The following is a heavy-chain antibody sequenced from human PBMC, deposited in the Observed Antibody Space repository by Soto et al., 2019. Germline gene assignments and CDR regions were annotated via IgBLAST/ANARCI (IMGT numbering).Heavy chain of an antibody. D-gene: IGHD3-10*02. V-gene: IGHV3-11*03. CDR3: ARHVHDAFDI. J-gene: IGHJ3*02. CDR2: ISSSNSYT. Sequence: ESGGGLVKPGGSLRLSCAASGFTFSDYYMSWIRQAPGKGLEWVSYISSSNSYTNYADSVKCRFTISRDNAKNGPYLQMNSMRAVDTAVYYCARHVHDAFDIWGQGTMVNVSS. CDR1: GFTFSDYY.